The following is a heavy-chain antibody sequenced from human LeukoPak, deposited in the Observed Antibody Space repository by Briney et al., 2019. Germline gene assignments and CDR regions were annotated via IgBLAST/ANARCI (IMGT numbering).Heavy chain of an antibody. CDR3: AKDINRYSSGSYEF. Sequence: GGSLRLSCEGSGFTFYDFGMHWVRQAPGKGLEWVSGISWNIGTIGYADSVKGRFTISRDNAKNSLYLQMNSMRAEHTALYYCAKDINRYSSGSYEFWGQGTLVTVSS. CDR2: ISWNIGTI. J-gene: IGHJ4*02. D-gene: IGHD6-19*01. CDR1: GFTFYDFG. V-gene: IGHV3-9*01.